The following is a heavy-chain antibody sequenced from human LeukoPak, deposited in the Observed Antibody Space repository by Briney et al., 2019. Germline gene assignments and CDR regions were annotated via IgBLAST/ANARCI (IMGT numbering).Heavy chain of an antibody. D-gene: IGHD2-2*01. V-gene: IGHV3-48*03. CDR1: GFTFSSYE. J-gene: IGHJ6*04. CDR3: ARDMLGPGDCSSTSCPERDYYYYYGMDV. CDR2: ISSSGSTI. Sequence: PGGSLRLSCAASGFTFSSYEMNWVRQAPGKGLEWVSYISSSGSTIYYADSVKGRFTISRDNAKNSLYLQMNSLRAEATAVYYCARDMLGPGDCSSTSCPERDYYYYYGMDVWGKGTTVTVSS.